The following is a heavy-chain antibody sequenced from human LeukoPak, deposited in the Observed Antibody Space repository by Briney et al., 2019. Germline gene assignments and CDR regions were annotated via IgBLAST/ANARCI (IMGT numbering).Heavy chain of an antibody. CDR3: ARDLRGYSYGFSPDYGMDV. CDR1: GGSISSYY. V-gene: IGHV4-59*01. Sequence: ETLSLTXTVSGGSISSYYWSWIRQPPGKGLEWIGYIYYSGSTNYNPSLKSRVTISVDTSKNQFSLKLSSVTAADTAVYYCARDLRGYSYGFSPDYGMDVWGQGTTVTVSS. D-gene: IGHD5-18*01. CDR2: IYYSGST. J-gene: IGHJ6*02.